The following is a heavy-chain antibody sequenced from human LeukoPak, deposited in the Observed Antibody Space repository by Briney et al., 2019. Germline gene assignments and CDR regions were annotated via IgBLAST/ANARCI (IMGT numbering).Heavy chain of an antibody. V-gene: IGHV3-48*04. CDR2: ISSSSSTI. D-gene: IGHD3-22*01. J-gene: IGHJ4*02. CDR3: ARESLGDSSGVYFDY. CDR1: GFTFSSYS. Sequence: GGSLRLSCAASGFTFSSYSMNWVRQAPGKGLEWVSYISSSSSTIYYADSVKGRFTISRDNAKNSLYLQMNSLRAEDTAVYYCARESLGDSSGVYFDYWGQGTLVTVSS.